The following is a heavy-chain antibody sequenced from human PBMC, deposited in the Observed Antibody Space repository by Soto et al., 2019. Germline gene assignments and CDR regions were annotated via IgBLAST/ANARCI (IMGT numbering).Heavy chain of an antibody. D-gene: IGHD6-13*01. J-gene: IGHJ3*02. CDR2: ISGSGIDT. CDR1: GFIFSDYY. V-gene: IGHV3-11*05. Sequence: QVQLVESGGGLVKPGGSLRLSCAASGFIFSDYYASWIRQAPGKGLEWLSYISGSGIDTNYADSVKGRFTISRDNDENSLYLQMNSLRAEDTAVYYCASGQQRRMAAIWGQGTMVTVSS. CDR3: ASGQQRRMAAI.